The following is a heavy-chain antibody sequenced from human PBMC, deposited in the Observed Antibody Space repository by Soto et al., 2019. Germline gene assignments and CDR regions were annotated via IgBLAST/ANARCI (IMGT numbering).Heavy chain of an antibody. CDR3: ARDRVESGYPEYFQH. CDR2: ISGSDSST. CDR1: GFTFSSYA. D-gene: IGHD3-22*01. V-gene: IGHV3-23*01. J-gene: IGHJ1*01. Sequence: GGTLRRSCSASGFTFSSYAMNWVRQAPGKGLEWVSVISGSDSSTYYADSVKGRFTISRDNSKNTLYLQMNSLRAEDTAVYYCARDRVESGYPEYFQHWGQGT.